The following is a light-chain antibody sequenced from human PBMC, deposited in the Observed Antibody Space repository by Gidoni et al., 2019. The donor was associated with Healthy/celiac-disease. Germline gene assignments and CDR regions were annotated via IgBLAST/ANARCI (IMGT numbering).Light chain of an antibody. J-gene: IGKJ1*01. V-gene: IGKV1-39*01. Sequence: DIQMTQSPSSLSASVGDRVTITCRASQSISSYLNGYQQKPGKAPQLLSYAASSLQSGVPSRCSGSGSGTDFTLTISSLQPEDFATYYCQQSYSTPPTFGQGTKVEIK. CDR2: AAS. CDR3: QQSYSTPPT. CDR1: QSISSY.